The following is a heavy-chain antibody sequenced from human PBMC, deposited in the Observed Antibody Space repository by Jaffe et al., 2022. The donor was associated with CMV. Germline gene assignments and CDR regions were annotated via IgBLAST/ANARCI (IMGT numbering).Heavy chain of an antibody. CDR3: ARAITGTIDYYYYMDV. CDR1: GFTFSSYS. Sequence: EVQLVESGGGLVKPGGSLRLSCAASGFTFSSYSMNWVRQAPGKGLEWVSSISSSSSYIYYADSVKGRFTISRDNAKNSLYLQMNSLRAEDTAVYYCARAITGTIDYYYYMDVWGKGTTVTVSS. V-gene: IGHV3-21*01. D-gene: IGHD1-7*01. CDR2: ISSSSSYI. J-gene: IGHJ6*03.